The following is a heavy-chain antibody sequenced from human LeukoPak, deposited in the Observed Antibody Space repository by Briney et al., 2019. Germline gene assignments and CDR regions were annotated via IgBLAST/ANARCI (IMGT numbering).Heavy chain of an antibody. D-gene: IGHD2-2*01. J-gene: IGHJ1*01. CDR3: TTDYPYYCSSTNCYASEYFQH. CDR2: IKSKTDGGTS. Sequence: GGSLRLSCAASGFTFSNAWMSWVRKAPGKGLEWVGRIKSKTDGGTSDYATPVKGRFTISRDDSKNTLYLQMNSLKTEDTAVYYCTTDYPYYCSSTNCYASEYFQHWGQGTLVTVSS. V-gene: IGHV3-15*01. CDR1: GFTFSNAW.